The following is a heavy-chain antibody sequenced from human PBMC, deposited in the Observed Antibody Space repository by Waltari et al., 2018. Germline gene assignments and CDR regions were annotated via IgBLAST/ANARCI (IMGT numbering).Heavy chain of an antibody. CDR3: ARLSPYTSSGDFFDP. D-gene: IGHD2-21*02. J-gene: IGHJ5*02. CDR2: TDDSGRA. Sequence: QVQLQESGPRGVKPSETLSLTGPVSGVPIGREYYWAWVRQSPGEGLVWIGSTDDSGRADYNPSLKGRVTISVDTSKNQFSLKLTSVTVADSGVYYCARLSPYTSSGDFFDPWGQGALVTVSS. CDR1: GVPIGREYY. V-gene: IGHV4-38-2*01.